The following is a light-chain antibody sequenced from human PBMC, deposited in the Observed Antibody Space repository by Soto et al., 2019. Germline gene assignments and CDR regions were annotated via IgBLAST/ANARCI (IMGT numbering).Light chain of an antibody. CDR3: QQYGSPWT. Sequence: ETVLTQSPGTLSLSPGERATLSCRASQSVWCSLLAWYQHKPGQTPRLLIYGASSRATGIPDRFSGSGSGTDFTLTISRLEPEDFAVYYCQQYGSPWTFGQGTKVEIK. CDR1: QSVWCSL. V-gene: IGKV3-20*01. J-gene: IGKJ1*01. CDR2: GAS.